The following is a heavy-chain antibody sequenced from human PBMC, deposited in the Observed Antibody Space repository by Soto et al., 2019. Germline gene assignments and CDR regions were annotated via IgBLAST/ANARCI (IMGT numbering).Heavy chain of an antibody. Sequence: QVQLQQSGPRLVKPSETLSLTCTVSSGPDRSHNWGWIRQPPGRGLEWIGYVDYTGDTAFNPSLRGRVTISADTSTNDISLTLNSVTAADTAVYYCVRQGIDYLHGLVDVWGQGTTVSVSS. CDR3: VRQGIDYLHGLVDV. V-gene: IGHV4-59*08. D-gene: IGHD4-17*01. CDR1: SGPDRSHN. CDR2: VDYTGDT. J-gene: IGHJ6*02.